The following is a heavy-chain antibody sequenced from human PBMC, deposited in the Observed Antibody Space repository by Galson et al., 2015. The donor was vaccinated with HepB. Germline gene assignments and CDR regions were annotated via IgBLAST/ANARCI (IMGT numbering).Heavy chain of an antibody. Sequence: SLRLSCAASGFDFMTFNMHWVRQAPGKGLEWVSRISSSGGTVYYADSVRGRFTVSRDNAENSIYLQMNTLAAQETAFYYCAADPYSAGCGEDDKFAPWGQGTLVIVSS. CDR1: GFDFMTFN. J-gene: IGHJ5*02. D-gene: IGHD4-11*01. CDR3: AADPYSAGCGEDDKFAP. V-gene: IGHV3-48*01. CDR2: ISSSGGTV.